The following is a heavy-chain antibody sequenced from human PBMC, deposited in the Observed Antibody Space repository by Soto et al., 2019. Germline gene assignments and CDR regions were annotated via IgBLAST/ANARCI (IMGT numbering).Heavy chain of an antibody. CDR2: IYPGDSDT. D-gene: IGHD2-2*02. V-gene: IGHV5-51*01. CDR3: ARLGVYCSSTSCYNYYYYGMDV. J-gene: IGHJ6*02. CDR1: GYSFAGYW. Sequence: GESLKISCKGSGYSFAGYWIGWVRQMPGKGLEWMGIIYPGDSDTRYSPSFQGQVTISADKSISTAYLQWSSLKASDTAMYYGARLGVYCSSTSCYNYYYYGMDVWGQGTTVTVSS.